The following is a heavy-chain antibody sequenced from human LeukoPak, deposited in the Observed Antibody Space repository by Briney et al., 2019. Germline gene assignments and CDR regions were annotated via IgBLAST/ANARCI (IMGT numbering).Heavy chain of an antibody. V-gene: IGHV4-39*01. Sequence: PSETLSLTCTVSGGSISSSSYYWGWIRQPPGKGLAWFGSIYYSGSTYYHPSLKSRVTISVETSKNQFSLKLSSMPAADTAVYYCASYFNDFSCGYRDYWGQGTLVTVSS. CDR3: ASYFNDFSCGYRDY. J-gene: IGHJ4*02. CDR2: IYYSGST. D-gene: IGHD3-3*01. CDR1: GGSISSSSYY.